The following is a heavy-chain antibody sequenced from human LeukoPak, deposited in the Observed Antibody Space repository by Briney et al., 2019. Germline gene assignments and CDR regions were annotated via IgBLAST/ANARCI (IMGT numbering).Heavy chain of an antibody. CDR3: ARDRVHMVRGVITPTFDY. D-gene: IGHD3-10*01. Sequence: ASVKVSCKASGYTFTSYGISWVRQAPGQGLEWMGWISAYNGNTNYAQKLQGRVTMTTDTSTSTAYMELRSLRSDDTAVYYCARDRVHMVRGVITPTFDYWGQETLVTVSS. CDR2: ISAYNGNT. J-gene: IGHJ4*02. V-gene: IGHV1-18*01. CDR1: GYTFTSYG.